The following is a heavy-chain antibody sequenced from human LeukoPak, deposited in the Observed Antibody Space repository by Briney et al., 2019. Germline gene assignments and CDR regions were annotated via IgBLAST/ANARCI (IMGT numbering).Heavy chain of an antibody. CDR2: ISYDGNNK. CDR1: GFTFSSYA. CDR3: AKFPNSVLLWFGELLYFDY. Sequence: GGSLRLSCAASGFTFSSYAMHWVRQAPGKGLEWVVVISYDGNNKYYTDSVKGRFTISRDNSKNTLYLQMNSLRAEDTAVYYCAKFPNSVLLWFGELLYFDYWGQGTLVTVSS. V-gene: IGHV3-30*04. J-gene: IGHJ4*02. D-gene: IGHD3-10*01.